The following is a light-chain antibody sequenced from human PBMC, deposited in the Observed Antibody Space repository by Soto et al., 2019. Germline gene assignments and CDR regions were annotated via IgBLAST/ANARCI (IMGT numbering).Light chain of an antibody. CDR1: QSVSRSY. V-gene: IGKV3-20*01. CDR2: GAS. CDR3: QQYGSSPPLYT. Sequence: EIVLTQSPGALSLSPGERATLSCRASQSVSRSYLAWYQQKSGQAPRLLIYGASSRATGIPDRFSGSWSGTDFTFTISRLEPEDFAVYYFQQYGSSPPLYTFGQGTKLEIK. J-gene: IGKJ2*01.